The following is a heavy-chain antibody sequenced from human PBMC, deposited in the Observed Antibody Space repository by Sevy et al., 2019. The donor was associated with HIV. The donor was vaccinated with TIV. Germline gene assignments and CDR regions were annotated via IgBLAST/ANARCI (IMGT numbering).Heavy chain of an antibody. D-gene: IGHD2-21*02. Sequence: ASVKVSCKASGYTFTGYYMHWVRQAPGQGLEWMGWINPNSGGTNYTQKFQGRVTMTRDTSISTAYMELSRLRSDDTAVYYCARRGGGDCRSAVAVCAFDIWGQGTMVTVSS. CDR3: ARRGGGDCRSAVAVCAFDI. CDR2: INPNSGGT. J-gene: IGHJ3*02. V-gene: IGHV1-2*02. CDR1: GYTFTGYY.